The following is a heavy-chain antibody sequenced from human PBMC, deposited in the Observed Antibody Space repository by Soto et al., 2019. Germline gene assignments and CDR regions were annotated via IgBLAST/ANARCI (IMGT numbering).Heavy chain of an antibody. V-gene: IGHV3-21*01. D-gene: IGHD2-15*01. CDR3: ARVYCRGGTCYSGDLFDS. CDR1: GFPFSSYT. J-gene: IGHJ4*02. CDR2: ISSSSTYI. Sequence: GGSLRLSCAASGFPFSSYTMNWVRQAPGKGLEWVSSISSSSTYIYYADSVKGRFTISRDNAKNSLYLQMSSLRADDTAVYYCARVYCRGGTCYSGDLFDSWGQGTLGTVSA.